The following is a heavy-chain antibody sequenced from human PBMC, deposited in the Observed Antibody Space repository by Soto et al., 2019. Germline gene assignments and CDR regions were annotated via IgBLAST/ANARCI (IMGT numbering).Heavy chain of an antibody. CDR3: ARTAASIGYGGTVSGF. V-gene: IGHV2-26*01. CDR1: GFSLSNARMG. D-gene: IGHD5-12*01. CDR2: IFSNDEK. Sequence: SGPTLVNPTETLTLTCTVSGFSLSNARMGVSWIRQPPGKALEWLAHIFSNDEKSYSTSLKSRLTISKDNSKSQVVLTMTNKNTVDTATFFFARTAASIGYGGTVSGFWGQGTLVPVS. J-gene: IGHJ4*02.